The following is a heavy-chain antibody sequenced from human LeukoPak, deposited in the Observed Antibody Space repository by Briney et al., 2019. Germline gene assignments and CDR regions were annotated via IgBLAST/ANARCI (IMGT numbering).Heavy chain of an antibody. CDR2: IKQDGREK. D-gene: IGHD2-21*01. CDR1: GFTFTYYW. V-gene: IGHV3-7*01. CDR3: ARLYLDSSLFDF. J-gene: IGHJ4*02. Sequence: GGSLRLSCAASGFTFTYYWMGWVRQAPGKGLEWVANIKQDGREKYYVDSVKGRFTISRDNAKDSLYLQMNSLRVEDTALYYCARLYLDSSLFDFRGQGTLVTVSS.